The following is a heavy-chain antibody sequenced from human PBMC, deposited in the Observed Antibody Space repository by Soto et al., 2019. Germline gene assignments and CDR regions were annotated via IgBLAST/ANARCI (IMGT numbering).Heavy chain of an antibody. Sequence: QVPLVQSGAEVKKPGASVKVSCKVSGYTLTELSMHWVRQAPGKGLEWMGGFDPEDGETIYAQKFQGRVTMTEDTSTDTAYMELSSLGSEDTAVYYCATYGFLEWSSPHYFDYWGQGTLVTVSS. CDR2: FDPEDGET. D-gene: IGHD3-3*01. CDR3: ATYGFLEWSSPHYFDY. V-gene: IGHV1-24*01. J-gene: IGHJ4*02. CDR1: GYTLTELS.